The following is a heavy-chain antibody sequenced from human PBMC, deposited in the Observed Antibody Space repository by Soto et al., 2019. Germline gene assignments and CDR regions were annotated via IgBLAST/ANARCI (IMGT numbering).Heavy chain of an antibody. CDR3: AREQTRWLKDAFDI. CDR2: ISPYNGET. Sequence: QVPLVQSGPEVKKPGASVRVSCKASGYTFNNFAINWVRQAPGQALERLGCISPYNGETEYAQKFQGSVIMTTDASTSTAYLEVRSLRSDETAVYYCAREQTRWLKDAFDIWGQGTMVIVSS. V-gene: IGHV1-18*01. J-gene: IGHJ3*02. D-gene: IGHD5-12*01. CDR1: GYTFNNFA.